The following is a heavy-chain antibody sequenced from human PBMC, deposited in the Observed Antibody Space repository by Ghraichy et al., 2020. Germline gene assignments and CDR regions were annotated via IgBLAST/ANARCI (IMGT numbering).Heavy chain of an antibody. CDR2: ISAYNGNT. CDR1: GYTFTSYG. D-gene: IGHD3-10*01. CDR3: ARLPLLLWFGRLDP. Sequence: ASVKVSCKASGYTFTSYGISWVRQAPGQGLEWMGWISAYNGNTNYAQKLQGRVTMTTDTSTSTAYMELRSLRSDDTTVYYCARLPLLLWFGRLDPWGQGTLVTVSS. V-gene: IGHV1-18*01. J-gene: IGHJ5*02.